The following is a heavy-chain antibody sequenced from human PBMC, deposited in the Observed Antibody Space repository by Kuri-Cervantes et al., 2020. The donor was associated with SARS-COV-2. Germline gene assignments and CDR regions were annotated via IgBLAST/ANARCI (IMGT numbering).Heavy chain of an antibody. CDR3: ARDRRDSSSWYGGPIINNGWFDP. J-gene: IGHJ5*02. D-gene: IGHD6-13*01. Sequence: GSLRLSCAVYGGSFSDYYWSWVRQPPGKGLEWIGEINHSGNTNYDPSLKSRVTISIDTSKNQFSLQLNSVTPEDTAVYYCARDRRDSSSWYGGPIINNGWFDPWGQGTLVTVSS. CDR1: GGSFSDYY. V-gene: IGHV4-34*01. CDR2: INHSGNT.